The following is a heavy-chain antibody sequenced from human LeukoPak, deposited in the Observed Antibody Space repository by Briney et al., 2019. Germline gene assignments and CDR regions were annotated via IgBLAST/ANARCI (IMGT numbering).Heavy chain of an antibody. Sequence: GASVKVSCKASGYTFTSYDINWVRQATGQGLEWMGWMNPNSGNTGYAQKFQGRVTMTRDTSTSTVYMELSSLRSEDTAVYYCARDYEGVGATGSFGYWGQGTLVTVSS. V-gene: IGHV1-8*02. CDR1: GYTFTSYD. J-gene: IGHJ4*02. D-gene: IGHD1-26*01. CDR2: MNPNSGNT. CDR3: ARDYEGVGATGSFGY.